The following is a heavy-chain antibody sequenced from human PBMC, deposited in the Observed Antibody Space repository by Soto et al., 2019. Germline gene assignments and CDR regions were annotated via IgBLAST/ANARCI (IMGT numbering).Heavy chain of an antibody. J-gene: IGHJ6*02. D-gene: IGHD5-18*01. Sequence: GGSLRLSCAASEFTFSSYWMHWVRQAPGKGLVWVSRINSDGSSTNYADSVKGRFTISRDNAKNTLYLQIDSLRAEDTAVYYCAREGFSYGYGYYYYNGMDVWGQGTTVTVSS. CDR2: INSDGSST. CDR3: AREGFSYGYGYYYYNGMDV. CDR1: EFTFSSYW. V-gene: IGHV3-74*01.